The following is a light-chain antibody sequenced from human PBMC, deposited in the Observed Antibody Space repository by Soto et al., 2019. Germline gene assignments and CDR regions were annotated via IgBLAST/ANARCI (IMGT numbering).Light chain of an antibody. V-gene: IGKV1-5*03. J-gene: IGKJ1*01. CDR3: QLYNTYSGT. CDR2: RAS. Sequence: DIQVTQSPSTLSAPLGATFTITSRASQSISSWLAWYQQKPGKAPKLLIYRASTLQSGVPSRFSASGSGTEFILTISSLQPDDFATYYCQLYNTYSGTFGQGTKVGIK. CDR1: QSISSW.